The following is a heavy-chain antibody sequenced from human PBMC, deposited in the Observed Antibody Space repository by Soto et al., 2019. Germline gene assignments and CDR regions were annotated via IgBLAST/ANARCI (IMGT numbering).Heavy chain of an antibody. CDR2: IWYDGSKQ. D-gene: IGHD3-9*01. CDR3: ARTYYDVLTGFGWYFDL. J-gene: IGHJ2*01. V-gene: IGHV3-33*03. CDR1: GFTFGDYG. Sequence: QVQLVESGGGVVQPGRSLRLSCTASGFTFGDYGMHWLRQAPGKGLEWVAFIWYDGSKQYHADSVKGRFTISRANSKNTLYLHMNSLRAEDTAVYFCARTYYDVLTGFGWYFDLWGLGTLVTVSS.